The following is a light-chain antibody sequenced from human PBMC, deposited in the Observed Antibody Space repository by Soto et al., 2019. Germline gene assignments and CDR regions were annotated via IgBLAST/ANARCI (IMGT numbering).Light chain of an antibody. CDR1: QGIGTA. CDR2: DAS. Sequence: IQLTQSPSTLSASVGDRVTITCRASQGIGTALAWYHQRPGNSPDLLVYDASTLQSGVPSRFRGSGSETDFSLTISGLQPEDFGPYYCQQFNTKPLTFGGGTRVEIK. V-gene: IGKV1-13*02. J-gene: IGKJ4*01. CDR3: QQFNTKPLT.